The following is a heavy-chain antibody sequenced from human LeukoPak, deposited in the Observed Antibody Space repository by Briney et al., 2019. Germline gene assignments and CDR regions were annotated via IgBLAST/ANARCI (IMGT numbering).Heavy chain of an antibody. CDR1: GFTFSSYA. CDR2: ISYDGSNK. V-gene: IGHV3-30*04. D-gene: IGHD5-24*01. Sequence: PGRSLRLSCAASGFTFSSYAMHWVRQAPGKGLEWVAVISYDGSNKYYADSVKGRFTISRDNSKNTLYPQMNSLRAEDTAVYYCATGSEMATITYWGQGTLVTVSS. CDR3: ATGSEMATITY. J-gene: IGHJ4*02.